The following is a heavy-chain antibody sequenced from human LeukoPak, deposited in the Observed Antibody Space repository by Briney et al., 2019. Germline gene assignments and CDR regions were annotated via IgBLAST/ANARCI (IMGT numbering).Heavy chain of an antibody. CDR2: ISCGGVIT. J-gene: IGHJ4*02. CDR1: GFTFSDYA. CDR3: VSRAGSPWGPFDD. V-gene: IGHV3-23*01. D-gene: IGHD7-27*01. Sequence: PGGSLRLSCAAPGFTFSDYAINWVRQAPGKGLEWVSSISCGGVITYYADSVKGRFTISRDNSNNTLYLHMNSLRAEDTAVYYCVSRAGSPWGPFDDWGQGTLVTVSS.